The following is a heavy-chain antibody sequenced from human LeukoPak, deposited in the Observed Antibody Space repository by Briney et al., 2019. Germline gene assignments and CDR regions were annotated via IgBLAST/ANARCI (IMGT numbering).Heavy chain of an antibody. CDR2: ISGSGGST. J-gene: IGHJ6*03. CDR1: GITFSSYG. D-gene: IGHD2-2*02. CDR3: AKIPLEDYYYYYMDV. Sequence: GGSLRLSCAASGITFSSYGMSWVRQAPGKGLEWVSSISGSGGSTYYADSVKGRFTISRDNSKNTLYLQMNSLRAEDTAVYYCAKIPLEDYYYYYMDVWAKGTTVTISS. V-gene: IGHV3-23*01.